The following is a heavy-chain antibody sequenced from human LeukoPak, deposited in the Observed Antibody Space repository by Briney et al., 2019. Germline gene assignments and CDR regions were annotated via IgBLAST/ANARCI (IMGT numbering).Heavy chain of an antibody. D-gene: IGHD3-10*01. CDR1: GFTFSSYW. CDR3: ASGYGSGSYYVGGPTCFDY. CDR2: IKQDGSEK. J-gene: IGHJ4*02. V-gene: IGHV3-7*01. Sequence: GGSLRLSCAASGFTFSSYWMSWVRQAPGKGLEWVANIKQDGSEKYYVDSVKGRFTISRDNAKNSLYLQMNSLSAEDTAVYYCASGYGSGSYYVGGPTCFDYWGQGTLVTVSS.